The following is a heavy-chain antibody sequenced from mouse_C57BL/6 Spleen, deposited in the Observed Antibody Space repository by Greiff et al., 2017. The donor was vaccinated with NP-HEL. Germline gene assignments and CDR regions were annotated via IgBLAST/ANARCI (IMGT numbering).Heavy chain of an antibody. CDR3: ARGGFITTVVAGRYFDV. J-gene: IGHJ1*03. CDR2: IYPRSGNT. Sequence: VMLVESGAELARPGASVKLSCKASGYTFTSYGISWVKQRPGQGLEWIGEIYPRSGNTYYNEKFKGKATLTADKSSSTAYMELRSLTSEDSAVYFCARGGFITTVVAGRYFDVWGTGTTVTVSS. D-gene: IGHD1-1*01. V-gene: IGHV1-81*01. CDR1: GYTFTSYG.